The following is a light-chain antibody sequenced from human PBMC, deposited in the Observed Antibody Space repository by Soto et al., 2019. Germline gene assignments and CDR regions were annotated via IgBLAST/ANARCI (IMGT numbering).Light chain of an antibody. J-gene: IGKJ4*01. Sequence: EIVLTQSPATLSLSPGERATLSCTASQSVSSSLAWHQRKPGQAPRLLIYDASNRATGIPARFSGSGSGTDFTLTINILEPEDFAVYYCQQRSNWPLTFGGGTEVEIK. V-gene: IGKV3-11*01. CDR2: DAS. CDR1: QSVSSS. CDR3: QQRSNWPLT.